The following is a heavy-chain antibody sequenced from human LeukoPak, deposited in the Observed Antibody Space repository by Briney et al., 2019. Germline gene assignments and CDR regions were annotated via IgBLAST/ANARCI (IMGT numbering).Heavy chain of an antibody. D-gene: IGHD5-12*01. V-gene: IGHV4-39*07. J-gene: IGHJ4*02. Sequence: SETLSLTCTVSGGSISSSSYYWGWIRQPPGKGLEWIGSIYYSGSTYYNPSLKSRVTISVDTSKNQFSLKLSSVTAADTAVYYCARGKDIADYWGQGTLVTVSS. CDR2: IYYSGST. CDR3: ARGKDIADY. CDR1: GGSISSSSYY.